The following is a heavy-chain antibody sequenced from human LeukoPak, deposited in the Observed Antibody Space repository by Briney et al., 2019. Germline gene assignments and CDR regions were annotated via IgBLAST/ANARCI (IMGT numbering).Heavy chain of an antibody. CDR1: GFTFSSYW. CDR3: ARENTMDYMDV. J-gene: IGHJ6*03. Sequence: GGSLRLSCAASGFTFSSYWMHWVRHAPGKGLVWVSRINSDGSSTSYADSVKGRFTISRDNAKNTLYLQMNSLRAEDTAVYYCARENTMDYMDVWGKGTTVTVSS. CDR2: INSDGSST. D-gene: IGHD3-10*01. V-gene: IGHV3-74*01.